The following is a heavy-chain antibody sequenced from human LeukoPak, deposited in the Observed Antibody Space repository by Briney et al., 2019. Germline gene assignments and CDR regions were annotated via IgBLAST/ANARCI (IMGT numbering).Heavy chain of an antibody. CDR3: AGGSGWTTTY. V-gene: IGHV3-7*04. Sequence: PGGSLRLSCAASGFTFSSYWMHWVRQAPGKGLEWVASVKKDASEKYYVDSVKGRFTISRDNAKNSLYLQMDSVRVEDTAVYYCAGGSGWTTTYWGQGTLVTVSS. J-gene: IGHJ4*02. D-gene: IGHD3-22*01. CDR1: GFTFSSYW. CDR2: VKKDASEK.